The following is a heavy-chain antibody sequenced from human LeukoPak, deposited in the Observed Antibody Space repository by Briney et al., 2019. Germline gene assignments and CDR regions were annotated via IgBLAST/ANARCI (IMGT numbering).Heavy chain of an antibody. Sequence: GGSLRLSCAASGFAFSRFGMSWVRQAPGKGLEWVSHISVSTTSRYYADSVMGRFTISRDNAKNSLYLQMNSLRAEDMAVYYCAKDMGYYDSSGQDAFDIWGQGTMVTVSS. V-gene: IGHV3-48*01. D-gene: IGHD3-22*01. CDR2: ISVSTTSR. CDR3: AKDMGYYDSSGQDAFDI. J-gene: IGHJ3*02. CDR1: GFAFSRFG.